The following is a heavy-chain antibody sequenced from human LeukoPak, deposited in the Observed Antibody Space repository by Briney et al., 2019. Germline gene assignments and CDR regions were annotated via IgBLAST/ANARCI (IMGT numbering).Heavy chain of an antibody. Sequence: MASETLSLTCSVSGFSISSGYFWGWIRQPPGKGLEWIGSMYHSGSTYYNPSLKSRVTISVDMSKNQFSLQLSSLTAAETAVYYCAREGSSWYSRCVVQYIDVWGKETTVTVSS. J-gene: IGHJ6*03. V-gene: IGHV4-38-2*02. D-gene: IGHD6-13*01. CDR3: AREGSSWYSRCVVQYIDV. CDR1: GFSISSGYF. CDR2: MYHSGST.